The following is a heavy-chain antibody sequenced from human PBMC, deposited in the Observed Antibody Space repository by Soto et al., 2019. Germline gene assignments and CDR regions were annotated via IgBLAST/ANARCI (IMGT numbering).Heavy chain of an antibody. Sequence: GVSLRLSCAASGFAFISYAMSWVRQAPGKGLEWVSSISSSSSYIYYADSVKGRFTISRDNAKNSLYLQMNSLRAEDTAVYYCAKEIITMVRGLTNSFDPHGQRTLVTLSS. CDR3: AKEIITMVRGLTNSFDP. D-gene: IGHD3-10*01. V-gene: IGHV3-21*04. J-gene: IGHJ5*02. CDR2: ISSSSSYI. CDR1: GFAFISYA.